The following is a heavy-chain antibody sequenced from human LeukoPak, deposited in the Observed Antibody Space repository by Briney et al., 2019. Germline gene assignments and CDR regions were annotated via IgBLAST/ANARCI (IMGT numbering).Heavy chain of an antibody. J-gene: IGHJ6*03. V-gene: IGHV4-4*09. CDR2: IHRSGTT. CDR1: GGFISSYY. CDR3: ARWSGSVTARNYYYYMDV. Sequence: SETLSLTCSVSGGFISSYYWSWIRQSPGKGLEWIGYIHRSGTTYYRPSLKSRVIISVDTPKNQFSLNLSSVTAADTAVYYCARWSGSVTARNYYYYMDVWGEGTTVTVSS. D-gene: IGHD6-6*01.